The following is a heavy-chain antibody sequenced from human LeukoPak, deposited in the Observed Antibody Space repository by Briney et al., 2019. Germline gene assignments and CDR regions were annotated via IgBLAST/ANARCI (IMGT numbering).Heavy chain of an antibody. CDR1: GFTFSDYY. V-gene: IGHV3-11*01. Sequence: GGSLRLSCAASGFTFSDYYMSWIRQAPGKGLEWVSYISSSGSTIYYADSVKGRFTISRDNAKNSLYLQMNSLRAEDTAVYYCARELPYYDYIWGSYRSGGGFDYWGQGTLVTVSS. D-gene: IGHD3-16*02. CDR2: ISSSGSTI. J-gene: IGHJ4*02. CDR3: ARELPYYDYIWGSYRSGGGFDY.